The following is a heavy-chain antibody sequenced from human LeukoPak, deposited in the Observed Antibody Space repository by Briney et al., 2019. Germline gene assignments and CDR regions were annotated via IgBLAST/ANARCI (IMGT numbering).Heavy chain of an antibody. D-gene: IGHD6-19*01. CDR1: GFTFNTYA. CDR2: ISYDGNDK. Sequence: GGSLRLSCAASGFTFNTYAMHWVRQAPGKGLEWLTVISYDGNDKYHADSVKGRFTISRDNSKNTLYLQMNSLRAEDTAVYYCAKGGYSSGWYNANFDYWGQGTLVTVSS. V-gene: IGHV3-30*04. J-gene: IGHJ4*02. CDR3: AKGGYSSGWYNANFDY.